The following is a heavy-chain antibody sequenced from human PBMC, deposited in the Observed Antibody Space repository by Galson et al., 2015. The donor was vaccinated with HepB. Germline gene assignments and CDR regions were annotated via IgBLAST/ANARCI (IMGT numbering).Heavy chain of an antibody. CDR2: ISSSSSYI. CDR3: ARPLISGGFWSGIDFDY. J-gene: IGHJ4*02. V-gene: IGHV3-21*01. Sequence: SLRLSCAASGFTFSSYSMNWVRQAPGKGLEWVSSISSSSSYIYYADSVKGRFTISRDNAKNSLYLQMNSLRAEDTAVYYCARPLISGGFWSGIDFDYWGQGTLVTVSS. D-gene: IGHD3-3*01. CDR1: GFTFSSYS.